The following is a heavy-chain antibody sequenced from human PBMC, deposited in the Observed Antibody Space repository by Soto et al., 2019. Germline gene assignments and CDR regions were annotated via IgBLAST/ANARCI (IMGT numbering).Heavy chain of an antibody. CDR1: GGTFSSYA. Sequence: GASVKVSCKASGGTFSSYAISWVRQAPGQGLEWMGGIIPIFGTANYAQKFQGRVTITADKSTSTAYMELSSLRSEDTAVYYCARDLYIAAAGSWGQGTLVTVSS. D-gene: IGHD6-13*01. CDR3: ARDLYIAAAGS. J-gene: IGHJ5*02. CDR2: IIPIFGTA. V-gene: IGHV1-69*06.